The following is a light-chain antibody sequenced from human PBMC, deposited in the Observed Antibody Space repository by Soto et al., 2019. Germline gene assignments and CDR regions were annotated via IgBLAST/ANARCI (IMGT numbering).Light chain of an antibody. J-gene: IGKJ1*01. CDR2: AAS. V-gene: IGKV1-39*01. Sequence: DIQMTQSPSSLSASVGAPVTLTCRASQSVDNYLKWYQQKPGKAPGLLIYAASTLQSGVPSRFSASGSGTEFILTINNLQPEDYASYFCLQVYSFPRTFGLGTKVDIK. CDR1: QSVDNY. CDR3: LQVYSFPRT.